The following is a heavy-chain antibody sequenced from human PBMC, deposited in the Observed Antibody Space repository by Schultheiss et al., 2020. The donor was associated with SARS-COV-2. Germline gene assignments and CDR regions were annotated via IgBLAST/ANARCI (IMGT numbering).Heavy chain of an antibody. V-gene: IGHV3-23*01. D-gene: IGHD6-6*01. CDR1: GLTLRSYA. CDR2: ISGSGGST. Sequence: GGSLRLSCEASGLTLRSYAVSWVRQAPGSGLEWVAYISGSGGSTYYADSVKGRFTISRDNAEKSLYLQMNSLRAEDTAVYYCAPRPSSSSSTTLDYWGQGTLVTVSS. J-gene: IGHJ4*02. CDR3: APRPSSSSSTTLDY.